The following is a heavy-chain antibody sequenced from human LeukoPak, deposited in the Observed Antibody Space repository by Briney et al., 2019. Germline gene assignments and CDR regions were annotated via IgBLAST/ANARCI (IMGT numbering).Heavy chain of an antibody. CDR3: AKVVRASWGLHYFDY. Sequence: GGSLRLSCAASGFTFSSYGMHWVRQAPGKGLGWVAFIRYDGSNKYYADSVTGRFTISRDNSKNTLYLQMNSLRAEDTAVYNCAKVVRASWGLHYFDYWGQGTLVTVSS. V-gene: IGHV3-30*02. D-gene: IGHD7-27*01. J-gene: IGHJ4*02. CDR2: IRYDGSNK. CDR1: GFTFSSYG.